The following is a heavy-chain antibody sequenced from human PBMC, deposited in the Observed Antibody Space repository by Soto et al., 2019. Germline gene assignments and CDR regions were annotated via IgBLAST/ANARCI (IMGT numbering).Heavy chain of an antibody. Sequence: EVNLVESGGGLVRPGGSLRLSCAASGFTFSNSDMHWVRQTTGKGLEWLSGIGTVGDTYYPPSVRGRFTISRENAKNSLYLQKDCLRAEDTAVYFCSRGTGAQLMSFALWGRGTLVSVSS. J-gene: IGHJ2*01. CDR3: SRGTGAQLMSFAL. D-gene: IGHD7-27*01. CDR2: IGTVGDT. V-gene: IGHV3-13*01. CDR1: GFTFSNSD.